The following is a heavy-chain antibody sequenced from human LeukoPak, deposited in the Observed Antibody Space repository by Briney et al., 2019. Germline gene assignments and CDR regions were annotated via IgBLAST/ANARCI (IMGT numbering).Heavy chain of an antibody. D-gene: IGHD3-10*01. CDR1: GFTFSNCG. CDR3: SKRRDVTTGRSGAFDY. CDR2: ISYDGSNK. V-gene: IGHV3-30*18. J-gene: IGHJ4*02. Sequence: PGGSLRLSCPASGFTFSNCGMHWLRQTPGKGLEWVAVISYDGSNKYYADSVKGRFTISRDNSKNTVYLQMNSLRAEDTAVYYGSKRRDVTTGRSGAFDYWGQGSLVTVSS.